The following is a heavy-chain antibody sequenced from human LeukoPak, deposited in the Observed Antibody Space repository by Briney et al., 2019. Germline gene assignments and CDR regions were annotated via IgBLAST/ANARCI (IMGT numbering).Heavy chain of an antibody. V-gene: IGHV1-2*06. J-gene: IGHJ4*02. CDR2: INPNSGGT. CDR1: GYTFTGYY. CDR3: ARGTRRYCSGGSRYRY. Sequence: ASVKVSCKASGYTFTGYYMHWVRQAPGQGLEWMGRINPNSGGTNYAQKFQGRVTMTRDTSISTAYMELSRLRSDDTAVYYCARGTRRYCSGGSRYRYWGQGTLVTVSS. D-gene: IGHD2-15*01.